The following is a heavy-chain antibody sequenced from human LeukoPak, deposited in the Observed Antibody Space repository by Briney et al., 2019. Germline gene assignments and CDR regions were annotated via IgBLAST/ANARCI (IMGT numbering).Heavy chain of an antibody. CDR2: ISYTGNT. V-gene: IGHV4-39*01. D-gene: IGHD3-22*01. CDR3: ARHFGYDDTSDYQGVPDH. Sequence: PSETLSLTCVVSGGSISSTSYSWGWIRQPPGGGLEWIGTISYTGNTYYNSSLKSRLTISVDTSKTQFSLRLSSVTAADTAVYYCARHFGYDDTSDYQGVPDHWGQGSLVTVSS. J-gene: IGHJ4*02. CDR1: GGSISSTSYS.